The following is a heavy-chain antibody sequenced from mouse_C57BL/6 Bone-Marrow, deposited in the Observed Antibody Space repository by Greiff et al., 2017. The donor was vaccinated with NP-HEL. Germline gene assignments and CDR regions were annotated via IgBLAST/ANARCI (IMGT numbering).Heavy chain of an antibody. CDR1: GFTFTDYY. J-gene: IGHJ4*01. D-gene: IGHD1-1*01. CDR3: ARYGTTVVATCYAIDY. Sequence: EVLLVQSGGGLVQPGGSLSLSCAASGFTFTDYYMRWVRQPPGQALEWLGFIRNNGNGSTTEYSASVKGRFTISRDNSQSILYLQMTALRADDSATYYGARYGTTVVATCYAIDYWGQGTSVTVTS. V-gene: IGHV7-3*01. CDR2: IRNNGNGSTT.